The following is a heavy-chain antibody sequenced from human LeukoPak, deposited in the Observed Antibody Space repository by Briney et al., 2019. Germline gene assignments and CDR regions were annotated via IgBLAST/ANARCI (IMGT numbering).Heavy chain of an antibody. Sequence: EASVKVSCKASGYSFTTCAMHWVRQAPGQRLEWMGWINAGNGKTMYSQKFQGRVTITRDTSASTTYMELSSLRSEDTAVYYCARALYSSSLFYYYGMDVWGQGTTVTVSS. CDR3: ARALYSSSLFYYYGMDV. J-gene: IGHJ6*02. V-gene: IGHV1-3*01. CDR2: INAGNGKT. D-gene: IGHD6-13*01. CDR1: GYSFTTCA.